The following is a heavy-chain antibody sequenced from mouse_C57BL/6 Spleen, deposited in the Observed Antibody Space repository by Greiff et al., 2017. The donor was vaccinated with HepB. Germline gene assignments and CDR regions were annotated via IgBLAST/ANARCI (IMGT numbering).Heavy chain of an antibody. CDR1: GYTFTDYY. D-gene: IGHD1-1*01. CDR2: INPNNGGT. Sequence: VQLQQSGPELVKPGASVKISCKASGYTFTDYYMNWVKQSHGKSLEWIGDINPNNGGTSYNQKFKGKATLTVDKSSSTAYMELRSLTSEDSAVYYWARNYYGSSGDYAMDYWGQGTSVTVSS. CDR3: ARNYYGSSGDYAMDY. V-gene: IGHV1-26*01. J-gene: IGHJ4*01.